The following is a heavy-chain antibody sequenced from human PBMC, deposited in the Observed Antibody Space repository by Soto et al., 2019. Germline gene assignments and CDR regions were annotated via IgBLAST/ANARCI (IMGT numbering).Heavy chain of an antibody. CDR2: ISSSGSTI. CDR3: ARVKASGTTHP. Sequence: SLRLSCSASGFTCSSYEMNWFRQAPGKGLEWVSYISSSGSTIYYADSVKGRFTISRDNAKNSLYLQMNSLRAEDTAVYYCARVKASGTTHPWGQGTLVTVSS. J-gene: IGHJ5*02. V-gene: IGHV3-48*03. D-gene: IGHD4-17*01. CDR1: GFTCSSYE.